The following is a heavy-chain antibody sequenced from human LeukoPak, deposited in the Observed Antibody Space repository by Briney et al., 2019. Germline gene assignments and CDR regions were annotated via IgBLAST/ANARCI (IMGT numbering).Heavy chain of an antibody. J-gene: IGHJ3*02. CDR1: EFTFSSYW. CDR3: AREAYYGSGTQTDAFDM. V-gene: IGHV3-74*01. Sequence: GGSLRLSCAASEFTFSSYWMHWVRQAPGKGLVWVSRINSDGSSTNYADSVKGRFTISRDNAKNTLYLQMNSLRAEDTAVFYCAREAYYGSGTQTDAFDMWGQGTMVTVSS. D-gene: IGHD3-10*01. CDR2: INSDGSST.